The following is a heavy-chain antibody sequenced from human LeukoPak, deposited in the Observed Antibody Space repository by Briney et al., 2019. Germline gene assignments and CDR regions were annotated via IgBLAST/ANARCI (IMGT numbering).Heavy chain of an antibody. CDR3: ARVSMGYYENY. CDR1: GFTFSSYW. J-gene: IGHJ4*02. Sequence: GGSLRLSCAGSGFTFSSYWMHWVRQAPGKGLVWVSRINSDGSSTSYADSVKGRFTTSRDSAKNTLYLQMSSLRAEDTAVYYCARVSMGYYENYWGQGTLVTVSS. CDR2: INSDGSST. V-gene: IGHV3-74*01. D-gene: IGHD3-3*01.